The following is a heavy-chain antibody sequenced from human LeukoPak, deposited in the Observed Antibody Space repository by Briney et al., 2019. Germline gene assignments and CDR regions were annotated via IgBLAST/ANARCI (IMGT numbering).Heavy chain of an antibody. CDR2: INHSGST. J-gene: IGHJ4*02. V-gene: IGHV4-34*01. Sequence: SETLSLTCAVYGGSSSGYYWSWIRQPPGKGREWIGEINHSGSTNYNPSLKSRVTISVDTAKNQFSLKLSSVTAADTAVYYCARTPYGDPYYFDYWGQGTLVTVSS. D-gene: IGHD4-17*01. CDR3: ARTPYGDPYYFDY. CDR1: GGSSSGYY.